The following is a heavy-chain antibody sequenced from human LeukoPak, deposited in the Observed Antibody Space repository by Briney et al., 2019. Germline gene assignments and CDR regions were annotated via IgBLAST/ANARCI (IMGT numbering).Heavy chain of an antibody. V-gene: IGHV5-51*01. Sequence: GESLKISCKGSGYSFTSYWIGWVRQMPGKGLEWMGIIYPGDSDTRYSPSFQGQVTISADKSISTAYLQWSSLKASDTAMYYCARRSYDILTGYSLPYYFDYWGQGTLVTVSS. J-gene: IGHJ4*02. D-gene: IGHD3-9*01. CDR1: GYSFTSYW. CDR3: ARRSYDILTGYSLPYYFDY. CDR2: IYPGDSDT.